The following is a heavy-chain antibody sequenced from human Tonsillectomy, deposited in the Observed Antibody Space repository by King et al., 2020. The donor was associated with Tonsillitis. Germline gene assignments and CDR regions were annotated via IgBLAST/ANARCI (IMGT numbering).Heavy chain of an antibody. D-gene: IGHD3-22*01. J-gene: IGHJ6*02. CDR2: VSAYNGNT. V-gene: IGHV1-18*04. CDR3: AKSYYYDCSDFPPYFDYGMDV. CDR1: GYTFTNYG. Sequence: QLVQSGAEVKKPGASVKVSCKASGYTFTNYGISWVRQAPGQGLEWMGWVSAYNGNTNYVQKLQGRVTMTTDTSTSTAYMELRSLRSDDTAVYYCAKSYYYDCSDFPPYFDYGMDVWGPGTTVTVSS.